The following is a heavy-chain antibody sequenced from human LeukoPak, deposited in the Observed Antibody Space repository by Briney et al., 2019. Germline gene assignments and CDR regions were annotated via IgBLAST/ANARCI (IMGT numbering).Heavy chain of an antibody. CDR3: AREDGGYSYGYLYYFDY. J-gene: IGHJ4*02. D-gene: IGHD5-18*01. CDR2: INPNSGGT. V-gene: IGHV1-2*02. CDR1: GYTFTGYY. Sequence: GASVKVSCKASGYTFTGYYMHWVRQAPGQGLEWMGWINPNSGGTNYAQKFQSRVTMTRDTSISTAYMELSRLRSDDTAVYYCAREDGGYSYGYLYYFDYWGQGTLVTVSS.